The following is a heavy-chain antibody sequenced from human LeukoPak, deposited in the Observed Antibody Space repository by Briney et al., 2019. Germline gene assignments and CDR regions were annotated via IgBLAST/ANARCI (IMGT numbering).Heavy chain of an antibody. D-gene: IGHD6-19*01. Sequence: SETLSLTCTGSGGSISSGGYYWSWIRQHPGKGLEWIGYISYSGSTYYNPSLKSRVTISVDTSQNQFSLRLSSVTAADTAVYYCERDLGSGWYRWFDPWGQGTLVTVSS. CDR1: GGSISSGGYY. V-gene: IGHV4-31*03. J-gene: IGHJ5*02. CDR2: ISYSGST. CDR3: ERDLGSGWYRWFDP.